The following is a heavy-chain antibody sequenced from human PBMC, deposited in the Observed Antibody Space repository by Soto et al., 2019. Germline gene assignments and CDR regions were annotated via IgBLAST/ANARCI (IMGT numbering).Heavy chain of an antibody. Sequence: ASVKVSCKASGGTFSSYAISWVRQAPGQGLEWMGGIIPIFGTANYAQKFQGRVTITADESTSTAYMELSSLRSEDTAVYYCAGPPELTRIYYYYGMDVWGQGTTVTSP. V-gene: IGHV1-69*13. CDR1: GGTFSSYA. J-gene: IGHJ6*02. D-gene: IGHD1-7*01. CDR3: AGPPELTRIYYYYGMDV. CDR2: IIPIFGTA.